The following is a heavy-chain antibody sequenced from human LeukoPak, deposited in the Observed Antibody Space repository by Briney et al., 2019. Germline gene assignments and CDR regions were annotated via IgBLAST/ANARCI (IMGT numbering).Heavy chain of an antibody. Sequence: SETLSLTCTVSGGSISSGGYYWSWIRQHPGKGLEWIGYINYSGNTYYSPSLKSQITISVDTSKNQFSLKLSSVTAADTAVYYCARDRGRIQLWQRVDWYFDLWGRGTLVTVSS. CDR1: GGSISSGGYY. D-gene: IGHD5-18*01. CDR3: ARDRGRIQLWQRVDWYFDL. J-gene: IGHJ2*01. CDR2: INYSGNT. V-gene: IGHV4-31*01.